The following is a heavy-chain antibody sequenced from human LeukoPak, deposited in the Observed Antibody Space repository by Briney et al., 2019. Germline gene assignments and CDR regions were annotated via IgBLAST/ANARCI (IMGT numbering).Heavy chain of an antibody. V-gene: IGHV4-39*02. CDR3: ARDHPLADY. CDR2: IYYSGST. J-gene: IGHJ4*02. Sequence: SETLSLTCTVSGGSISSSSYYWGWLRQPPGKGLEWIGSIYYSGSTYYNPSLKSRVTISVDTSKNQFSLKLSSVTAADTAVYYCARDHPLADYWGQGTLVSVSS. CDR1: GGSISSSSYY.